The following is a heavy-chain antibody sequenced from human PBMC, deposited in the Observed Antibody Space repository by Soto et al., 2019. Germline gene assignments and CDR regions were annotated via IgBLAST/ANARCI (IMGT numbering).Heavy chain of an antibody. Sequence: HVHLQESGPRLVQPSETLSLTCTVSGGSISNYYWSWIRQPPGKGLEWIGHIFYSGSTNYNPALKSLVTIAVDTANNHFSLKLSSVTAADTAVYYCARDSGYNYGYFRWFDPWGQGTLVTVSS. CDR1: GGSISNYY. V-gene: IGHV4-59*01. CDR3: ARDSGYNYGYFRWFDP. D-gene: IGHD5-18*01. J-gene: IGHJ5*02. CDR2: IFYSGST.